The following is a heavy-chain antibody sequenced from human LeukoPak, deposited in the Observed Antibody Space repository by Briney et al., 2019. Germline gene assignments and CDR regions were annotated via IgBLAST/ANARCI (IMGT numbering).Heavy chain of an antibody. Sequence: GEPLKISGKGSGYSFTSYWIGWVRQMPGKGLEWRGIIYPGDSDTRYSPSFQGQVTISAHKSISTAYLQWSSLKASYTAMYYCAILSGSYEHYWGQGTLVTVSS. J-gene: IGHJ4*02. CDR3: AILSGSYEHY. V-gene: IGHV5-51*01. CDR2: IYPGDSDT. D-gene: IGHD1-26*01. CDR1: GYSFTSYW.